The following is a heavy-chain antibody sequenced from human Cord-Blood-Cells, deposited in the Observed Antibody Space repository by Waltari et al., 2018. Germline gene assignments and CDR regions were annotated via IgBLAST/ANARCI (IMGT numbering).Heavy chain of an antibody. V-gene: IGHV3-53*01. CDR2: IYSGGST. Sequence: EVQLVESGGGLIQPGGSLRLSCAASGFTVSSNYISWGRQAPGKGLEWVSVIYSGGSTYYADSVKGRFTISRDNSKNTLYLQMNSLRAEDTAVYYCAREGHSSGWSFDYWGQGTLVTVSS. CDR3: AREGHSSGWSFDY. CDR1: GFTVSSNY. D-gene: IGHD6-19*01. J-gene: IGHJ4*02.